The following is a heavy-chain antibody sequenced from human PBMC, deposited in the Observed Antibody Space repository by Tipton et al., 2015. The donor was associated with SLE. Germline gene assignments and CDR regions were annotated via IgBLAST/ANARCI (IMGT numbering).Heavy chain of an antibody. CDR1: GASISSYY. CDR3: ARDLREIGWFGEYNWFDP. CDR2: IYYTGST. J-gene: IGHJ5*02. Sequence: TLSLTCTVSGASISSYYWSWIRQPPGKGLEWIGYIYYTGSTKYNHSLKNRVTISVDTSKNQLSLKLRSVTAADTAVYYCARDLREIGWFGEYNWFDPWGQGTLVTVSS. D-gene: IGHD3-10*01. V-gene: IGHV4-59*12.